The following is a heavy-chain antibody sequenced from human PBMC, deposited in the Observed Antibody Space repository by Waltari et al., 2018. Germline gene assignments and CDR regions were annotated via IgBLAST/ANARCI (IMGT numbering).Heavy chain of an antibody. J-gene: IGHJ4*02. D-gene: IGHD2-8*01. Sequence: QVQLVESGGGVVQPGRSLRLSCEASGFTFSSYGMQWVGQAPGNGLEWVAVISYDGSNKYYADSVKGRFTISRDNSKNTLYLQMNSLRAEDTAVYYCAKRGNCTNGVCYPDYWGQGTLVTVSS. CDR3: AKRGNCTNGVCYPDY. V-gene: IGHV3-30*18. CDR2: ISYDGSNK. CDR1: GFTFSSYG.